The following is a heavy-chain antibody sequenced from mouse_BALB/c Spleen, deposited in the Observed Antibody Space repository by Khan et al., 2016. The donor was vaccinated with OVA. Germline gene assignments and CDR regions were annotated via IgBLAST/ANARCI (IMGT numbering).Heavy chain of an antibody. Sequence: QVQLQQSGAELVRPGVSVKISCKGSVYTFTDYTIHWMKQSHKKSLEWIGIISTYYGDAKYNQKFKDRATMTVDKSSNTAYMELARLTSDDSAIYYCARSFTTTASLYAMDYWGQGTSVTVSS. CDR1: VYTFTDYT. CDR2: ISTYYGDA. J-gene: IGHJ4*01. CDR3: ARSFTTTASLYAMDY. D-gene: IGHD1-1*01. V-gene: IGHV1S137*01.